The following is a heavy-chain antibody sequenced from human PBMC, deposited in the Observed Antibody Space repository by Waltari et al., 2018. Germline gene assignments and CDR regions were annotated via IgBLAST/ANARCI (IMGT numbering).Heavy chain of an antibody. J-gene: IGHJ3*01. D-gene: IGHD4-17*01. CDR3: AKDGDYSLTEYDAFDV. CDR2: ISFDGKKI. CDR1: GFIFSSNR. V-gene: IGHV3-30*02. Sequence: VQLLESGGGVVQPGGSLRLSCAASGFIFSSNRMHWVRQIPGKGLEWVAFISFDGKKIFDADSVSGRFTISRDNSNNIVFLQMNSLRPEDSGVYYCAKDGDYSLTEYDAFDVWGQGTVVTVSP.